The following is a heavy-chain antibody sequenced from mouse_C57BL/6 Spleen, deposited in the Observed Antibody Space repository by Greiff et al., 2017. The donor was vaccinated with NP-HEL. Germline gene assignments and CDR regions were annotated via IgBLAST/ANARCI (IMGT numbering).Heavy chain of an antibody. V-gene: IGHV5-6*01. CDR3: ARDWDYYGSSLHWYFDV. D-gene: IGHD1-1*01. J-gene: IGHJ1*03. CDR2: ISSGGSYT. CDR1: GFTFSSYG. Sequence: EVKLVESGGDLVKPGGSLKLSCAASGFTFSSYGMSWVRQTPDKRLEWVATISSGGSYTYYPDSVKGRFTISRDNAKNTLYLQMSSLKSEDTAMYYCARDWDYYGSSLHWYFDVWGTGTTVTVSS.